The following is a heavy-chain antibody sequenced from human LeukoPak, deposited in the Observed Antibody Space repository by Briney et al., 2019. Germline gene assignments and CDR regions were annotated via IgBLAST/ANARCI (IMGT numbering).Heavy chain of an antibody. V-gene: IGHV3-7*01. Sequence: GGSLRLSCAASGFTFSIYWMSCVRQAPGKGVEWVANIKQDGSEKYYVDSVKGRFTISRDNAKNSLYLQMNSLRAEDTAVYYCARVSVAVSGYFDYWGQGTLVTVSS. D-gene: IGHD6-19*01. CDR3: ARVSVAVSGYFDY. CDR1: GFTFSIYW. J-gene: IGHJ4*02. CDR2: IKQDGSEK.